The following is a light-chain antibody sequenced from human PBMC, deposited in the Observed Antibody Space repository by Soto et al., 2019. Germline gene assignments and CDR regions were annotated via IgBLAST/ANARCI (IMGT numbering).Light chain of an antibody. CDR1: QSISSW. Sequence: DIQMTQSPSTLSASVGDRVTIACRASQSISSWLAWYQQKPGKAPKLLIYKASSLQSGVPSRFRGSGSGTEFTLTISSLQPDDFATYYCQQYNSYPLTFGGGTKVEMK. V-gene: IGKV1-5*03. J-gene: IGKJ4*01. CDR3: QQYNSYPLT. CDR2: KAS.